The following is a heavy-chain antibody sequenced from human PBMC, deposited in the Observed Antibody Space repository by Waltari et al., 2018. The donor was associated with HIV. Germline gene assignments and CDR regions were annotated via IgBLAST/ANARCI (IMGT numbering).Heavy chain of an antibody. J-gene: IGHJ4*02. CDR1: GYSFTSYY. D-gene: IGHD3-3*01. V-gene: IGHV1-46*01. CDR2: NYPLDGTT. CDR3: ARGGSYFVFWGGYSSPAPFDC. Sequence: QVHLELSGAAVKKPGDSARLSCQASGYSFTSYYIHRVRQAPGQGLEWMGINYPLDGTTSSGQKFQGRFTMTSDTTSATVYFVLNSLKVKDTAIDYCARGGSYFVFWGGYSSPAPFDCWGQGTPVIGSS.